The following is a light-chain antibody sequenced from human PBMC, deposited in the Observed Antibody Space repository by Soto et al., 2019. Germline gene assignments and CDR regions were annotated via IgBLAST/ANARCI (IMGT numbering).Light chain of an antibody. V-gene: IGLV2-14*03. Sequence: QSALTQPASVSGSPGQSITISCTGTGSAIGLYNYVSWYQHHPGRVPKLMIYDVTNRPSGVSNRFSGSKSGNTASLTISGLQADDEANYYCYSYTASGPWVFGGGTKLTVL. CDR2: DVT. CDR3: YSYTASGPWV. CDR1: GSAIGLYNY. J-gene: IGLJ3*02.